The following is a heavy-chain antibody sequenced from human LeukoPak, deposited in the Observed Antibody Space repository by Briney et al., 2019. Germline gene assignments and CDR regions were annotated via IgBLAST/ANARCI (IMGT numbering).Heavy chain of an antibody. CDR1: GFTFSNYA. D-gene: IGHD3-3*01. J-gene: IGHJ4*02. V-gene: IGHV3-23*01. CDR3: ATFGVIVRNNYLDY. Sequence: GGSLRLSCAASGFTFSNYAMSWVRQAPGKGLDWVSSITANGDTTYYADSVKGRFTISRDNSKNTLYLQMSSLRVEDTAVYYCATFGVIVRNNYLDYWGQGALVAVSS. CDR2: ITANGDTT.